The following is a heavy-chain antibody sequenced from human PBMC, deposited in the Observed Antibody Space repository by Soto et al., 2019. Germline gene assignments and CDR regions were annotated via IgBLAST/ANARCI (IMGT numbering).Heavy chain of an antibody. CDR2: VYHSGSN. J-gene: IGHJ4*02. CDR3: ATRYGGYDSPFDS. V-gene: IGHV4-4*02. Sequence: VQLQESGPGLVKHSGTLSLTCAVSGAYISNDIWWSWVRQPPGKGLEWIGEVYHSGSNNYNPSLNSRVTMSVDKSENQFSLKLTSVTAADSALYYCATRYGGYDSPFDSWGQGTLVTVSS. CDR1: GAYISNDIW. D-gene: IGHD5-12*01.